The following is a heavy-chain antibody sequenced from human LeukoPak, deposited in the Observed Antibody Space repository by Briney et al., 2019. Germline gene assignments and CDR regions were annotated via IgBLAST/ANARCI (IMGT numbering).Heavy chain of an antibody. D-gene: IGHD2-15*01. V-gene: IGHV1-18*04. CDR2: ISAHKGDT. CDR1: GYTFTRHY. J-gene: IGHJ4*02. Sequence: ASVKVSCKASGYTFTRHYMNWVRQAPGQGLEWMGWISAHKGDTEYAQKFQGRVTMTRDTSTSTAYMDLQSLTSDDTAVYYCARADIIVVAGATPVGSGFEYWGQGALITVS. CDR3: ARADIIVVAGATPVGSGFEY.